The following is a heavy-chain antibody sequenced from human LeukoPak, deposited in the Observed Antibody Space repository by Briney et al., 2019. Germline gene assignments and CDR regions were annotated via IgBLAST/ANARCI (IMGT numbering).Heavy chain of an antibody. CDR2: IVVGIGNT. CDR1: AFTFTSSA. V-gene: IGHV1-58*02. J-gene: IGHJ6*02. CDR3: TLEGMDV. Sequence: ASVKVSCKASAFTFTSSAMKWVRQARGQRLERIGWIVVGIGNTNYAQKFQERVTITKDMSTSTAYLELSRLRSEDTAVYYCTLEGMDVWGQGPTVTVPS.